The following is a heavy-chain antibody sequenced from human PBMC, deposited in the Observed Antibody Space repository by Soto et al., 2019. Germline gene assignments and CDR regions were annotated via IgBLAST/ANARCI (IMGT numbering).Heavy chain of an antibody. J-gene: IGHJ4*02. CDR1: GDTFASFG. Sequence: ASVKVSCKASGDTFASFGFSWVRQAPGEGLEWMGIINPGDDSTTYAQKFQGRVTVTKDTSTSTVYMELSSLRSDDTAMYYCAREEGALDYWGQGTLVTVSS. CDR3: AREEGALDY. V-gene: IGHV1-46*01. D-gene: IGHD1-26*01. CDR2: INPGDDST.